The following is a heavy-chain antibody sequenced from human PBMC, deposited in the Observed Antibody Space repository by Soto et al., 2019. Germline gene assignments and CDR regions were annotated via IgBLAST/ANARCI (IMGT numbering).Heavy chain of an antibody. D-gene: IGHD5-18*01. J-gene: IGHJ4*02. Sequence: QVQVVESGGGVVQPGRSLRLSCAASGFTFSSYGMHWVRQAPGKGLEWVAVIWYDGSNKHYADSVKGRFTISRDNSKNTLYVQMNSLRAEDTAVYYCARGYSLVSIDFCCQGTLVNVSS. CDR1: GFTFSSYG. CDR3: ARGYSLVSIDF. V-gene: IGHV3-33*01. CDR2: IWYDGSNK.